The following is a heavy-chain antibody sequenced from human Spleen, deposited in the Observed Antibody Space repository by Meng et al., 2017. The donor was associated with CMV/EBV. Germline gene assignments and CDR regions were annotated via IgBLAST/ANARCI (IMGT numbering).Heavy chain of an antibody. V-gene: IGHV4-34*01. J-gene: IGHJ4*02. Sequence: SETLSLTCTVFGGSFNGYYWTWIRQPPGKGLDWIGKINHGGYTDYNPSLKSRVTISIDTSRNQFSLKLRSVTAADTAAYYCATMRAATSCYRGSCSGYYFDYWGQGTLVTVSS. CDR1: GGSFNGYY. D-gene: IGHD2-2*02. CDR2: INHGGYT. CDR3: ATMRAATSCYRGSCSGYYFDY.